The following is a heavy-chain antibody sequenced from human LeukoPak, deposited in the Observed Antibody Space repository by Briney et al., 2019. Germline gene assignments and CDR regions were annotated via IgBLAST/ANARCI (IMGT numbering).Heavy chain of an antibody. V-gene: IGHV4-34*01. CDR3: ARGGLRYFDWLSAPRRYYYYGMDV. CDR1: GGSINNGGYY. J-gene: IGHJ6*02. CDR2: INHSGST. Sequence: SETLSLTCNVSGGSINNGGYYWSWIRQPPGKGLEWIGEINHSGSTNYNPSLKSRVTISVDTSKNQFSLKLSSVTAADTAVYYCARGGLRYFDWLSAPRRYYYYGMDVWGQGTTVTVSS. D-gene: IGHD3-9*01.